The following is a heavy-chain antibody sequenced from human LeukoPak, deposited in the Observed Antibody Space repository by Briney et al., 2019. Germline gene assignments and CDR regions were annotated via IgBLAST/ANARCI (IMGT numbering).Heavy chain of an antibody. Sequence: SETLCLTCTVSGGSISSYYWSRIRQPPGKGLEWIGYIYYSGSTNYNPSLKSRVTISVDTSKNQFSLKLSSVTAADTAVYYCARAEEYAFHIWGQGTMVTVSS. D-gene: IGHD1-14*01. CDR1: GGSISSYY. J-gene: IGHJ3*02. CDR2: IYYSGST. V-gene: IGHV4-59*01. CDR3: ARAEEYAFHI.